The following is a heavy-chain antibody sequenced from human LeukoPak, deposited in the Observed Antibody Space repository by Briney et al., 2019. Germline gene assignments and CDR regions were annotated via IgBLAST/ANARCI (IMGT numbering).Heavy chain of an antibody. CDR2: IIPIFGTA. CDR1: GGTFSSYA. Sequence: SVKVSCKASGGTFSSYAISWVRQAPGQGLEWMGGIIPIFGTANYAQKFQGRVTITTDESTSTAYMELSSLRSEDTAVYYCAQERYDSSGYPDAFDIRGQGTMVTVSS. V-gene: IGHV1-69*05. D-gene: IGHD3-22*01. CDR3: AQERYDSSGYPDAFDI. J-gene: IGHJ3*02.